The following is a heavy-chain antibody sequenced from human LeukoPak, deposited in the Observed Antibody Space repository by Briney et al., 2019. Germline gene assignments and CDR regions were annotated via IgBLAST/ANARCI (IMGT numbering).Heavy chain of an antibody. CDR2: ISATDVRT. D-gene: IGHD1-26*01. CDR1: GFTFSIYA. CDR3: AKDLSGSFDY. J-gene: IGHJ4*02. V-gene: IGHV3-23*01. Sequence: GGSLRLSCAASGFTFSIYAMSWVRQAPGKGLEWVSAISATDVRTYYADSVKGRFTISRDNSKRTLYLQMDSLRAEDTALYYCAKDLSGSFDYWGQGSLVTVSS.